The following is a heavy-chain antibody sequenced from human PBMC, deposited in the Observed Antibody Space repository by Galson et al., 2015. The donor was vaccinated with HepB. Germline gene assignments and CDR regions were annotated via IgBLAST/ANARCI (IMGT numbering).Heavy chain of an antibody. V-gene: IGHV3-7*03. CDR2: IKHDGSEK. J-gene: IGHJ4*02. CDR3: ARTVELLWFGESTPYYFDY. CDR1: GFTVSSNY. Sequence: SLRLSCAASGFTVSSNYMTWVRQAPGKGLEWVANIKHDGSEKYYVDSVKGRFTISRDNAKNSLYLQMNSLRAEDTAVYYCARTVELLWFGESTPYYFDYWGQGTLVTVSS. D-gene: IGHD3-10*01.